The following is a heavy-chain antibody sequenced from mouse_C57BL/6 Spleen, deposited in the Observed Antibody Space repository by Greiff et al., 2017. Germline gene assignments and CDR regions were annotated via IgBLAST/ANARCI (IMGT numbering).Heavy chain of an antibody. D-gene: IGHD2-1*01. CDR3: ARPYGNFHFDY. CDR2: INPNNGGT. V-gene: IGHV1-22*01. Sequence: VHVKQSGPELVKPGASVKMSCKASGYTFTDYNMHWVKQSHGKSLEWIGYINPNNGGTSYNQKFKGKATLTVNKSSSTAYMELRSLTSEDSAVYYCARPYGNFHFDYWGQGTTLTVSS. CDR1: GYTFTDYN. J-gene: IGHJ2*01.